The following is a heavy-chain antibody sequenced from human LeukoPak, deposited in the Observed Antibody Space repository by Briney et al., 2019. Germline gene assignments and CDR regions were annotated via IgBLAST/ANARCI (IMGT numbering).Heavy chain of an antibody. Sequence: PSETLSLTCAVYGGSFSGYYWSWIRQPPGKGVEWMGEINHSRSTNYNQSLKSRVTISVDTSKNQFSLKLSSVTAADTAVYYCARHRRGGSSWSPNSYYYSGMDVWGQGTTVTVSS. V-gene: IGHV4-34*01. CDR2: INHSRST. CDR3: ARHRRGGSSWSPNSYYYSGMDV. CDR1: GGSFSGYY. D-gene: IGHD6-13*01. J-gene: IGHJ6*02.